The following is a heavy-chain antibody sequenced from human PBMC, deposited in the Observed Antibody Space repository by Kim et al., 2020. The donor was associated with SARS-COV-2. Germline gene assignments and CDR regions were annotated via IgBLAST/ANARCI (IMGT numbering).Heavy chain of an antibody. CDR1: GFTFSSYA. D-gene: IGHD3-10*02. J-gene: IGHJ6*02. V-gene: IGHV3-30*04. CDR3: ARAELFGEPVYYYYGMDD. CDR2: ISYDGSNK. Sequence: GGSLRLSCAASGFTFSSYAMHWVRQAPGKGLEWVAVISYDGSNKYHADSVKGRFTISRDNSKNTLYLQMNSLRVEDTAVYYCARAELFGEPVYYYYGMDDWGQGTTVTVSS.